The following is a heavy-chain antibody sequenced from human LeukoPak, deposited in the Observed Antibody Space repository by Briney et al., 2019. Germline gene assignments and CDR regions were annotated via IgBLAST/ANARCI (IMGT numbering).Heavy chain of an antibody. J-gene: IGHJ5*02. V-gene: IGHV4-59*11. D-gene: IGHD6-6*01. Sequence: SETLSLTCNVSGGSISSHYWSWIRQPPGRGLEWIGYIYYSGRTSYNPSLKSRVTISVDTSKNQFSLKLSSVTAADTAVYYCARAIGSSSVGCSVDPWGQGTLVTVSS. CDR2: IYYSGRT. CDR3: ARAIGSSSVGCSVDP. CDR1: GGSISSHY.